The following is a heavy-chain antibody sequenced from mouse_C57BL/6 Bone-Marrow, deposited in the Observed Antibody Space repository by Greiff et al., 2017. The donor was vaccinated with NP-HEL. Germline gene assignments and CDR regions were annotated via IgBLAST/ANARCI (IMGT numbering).Heavy chain of an antibody. D-gene: IGHD6-2*01. V-gene: IGHV1-64*01. CDR1: GYTFTSYW. Sequence: QVQLQQPGAELVKPGASVKLSCKASGYTFTSYWMHWVKQRPGQGLEWIGEIYPRSGNTYYNEKFKGKATLTADKSSSTAYMELRSLTSEDSAVYFCARSLFYYFDYWGQGTTLTVSS. J-gene: IGHJ2*01. CDR2: IYPRSGNT. CDR3: ARSLFYYFDY.